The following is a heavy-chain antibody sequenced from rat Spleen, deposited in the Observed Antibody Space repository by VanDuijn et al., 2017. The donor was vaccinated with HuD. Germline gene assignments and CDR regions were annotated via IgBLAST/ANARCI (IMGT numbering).Heavy chain of an antibody. CDR2: ISYGDSSGHSGT. CDR3: ARRHYGYTDYFDH. V-gene: IGHV5-7*01. J-gene: IGHJ2*01. D-gene: IGHD1-9*01. CDR1: GFTFSSFP. Sequence: EVQLVESGGGLVQPGRSLKLSCAASGFTFSSFPMAWVRQAPKKGLEWVATISYGDSSGHSGTYYRDSVRGRFTISRDDAKSTLSLQMDSLRSEDTATYYCARRHYGYTDYFDHWGQGVMVTVSS.